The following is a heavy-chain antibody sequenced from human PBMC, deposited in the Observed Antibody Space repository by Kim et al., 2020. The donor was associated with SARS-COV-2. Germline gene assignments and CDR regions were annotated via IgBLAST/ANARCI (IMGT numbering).Heavy chain of an antibody. CDR3: AKATLGRFCTAGSCYSILDDAFDI. CDR2: VSSSTSYI. D-gene: IGHD2-15*01. J-gene: IGHJ3*02. Sequence: GGSLRLSCAASGFTFSSYSMNWVRQAPGKGLEWVSSVSSSTSYIYYADSVKGRFTISRDNAKNSLYLQMNSLRAEDTAVYYCAKATLGRFCTAGSCYSILDDAFDIWGQGTMVTVSS. V-gene: IGHV3-21*01. CDR1: GFTFSSYS.